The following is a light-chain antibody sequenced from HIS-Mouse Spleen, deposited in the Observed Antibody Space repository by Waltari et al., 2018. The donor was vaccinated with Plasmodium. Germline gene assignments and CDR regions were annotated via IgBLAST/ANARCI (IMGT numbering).Light chain of an antibody. Sequence: QSALTHPASVSGSPGQSITISCTGPRSDVVVYNYVSWYQQQPGQAPKPMIYDFSNRHAGVANRTAGSMHCNSASLTISELQAEYEADYHCNSYTSSSTVVFGGVTTLTVL. V-gene: IGLV2-14*03. CDR1: RSDVVVYNY. J-gene: IGLJ2*01. CDR3: NSYTSSSTVV. CDR2: DFS.